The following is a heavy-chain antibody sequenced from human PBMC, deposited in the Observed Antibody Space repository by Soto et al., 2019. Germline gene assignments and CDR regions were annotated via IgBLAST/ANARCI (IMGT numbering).Heavy chain of an antibody. CDR3: AREEVVVATITPTMIVVVPSGSYFDY. J-gene: IGHJ4*02. CDR2: INHSGST. D-gene: IGHD3-22*01. Sequence: PSETLSLTCAVYGGSFIGYYCIWIRHPPFKWLEWIVEINHSGSTNYNPSLKSRVTISVDTSKNQFSLKLSSVTAADTAVYYCAREEVVVATITPTMIVVVPSGSYFDYWGQGTLVTVSS. CDR1: GGSFIGYY. V-gene: IGHV4-34*01.